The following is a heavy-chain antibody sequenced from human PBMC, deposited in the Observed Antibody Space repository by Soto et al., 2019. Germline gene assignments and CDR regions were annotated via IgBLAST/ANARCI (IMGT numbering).Heavy chain of an antibody. D-gene: IGHD2-15*01. J-gene: IGHJ5*02. CDR1: GVTFSSYT. Sequence: QVQLVQSGAEVKKPGSSVTVSCKASGVTFSSYTISWVRQAPGQGLEWMGRIIPILGIANYAQKFQGRVTITADKATSTAYIELSSLRSEETAVYYCARVRTHRGYSYVAVVAATGSPFLFDPWGQGTLVTVSS. CDR2: IIPILGIA. V-gene: IGHV1-69*02. CDR3: ARVRTHRGYSYVAVVAATGSPFLFDP.